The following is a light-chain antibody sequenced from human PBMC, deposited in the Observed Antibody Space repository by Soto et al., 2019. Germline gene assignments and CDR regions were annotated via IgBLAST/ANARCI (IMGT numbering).Light chain of an antibody. CDR3: QQADSFPLT. CDR1: QDIGNL. Sequence: DIQMTQSPSSVSASVGDGVTLTCRASQDIGNLLAWYQQKPGKAPKLLIYFGSNLQTGVPSRFSGSGSGTDFTLTISSLQPEDLATYYCQQADSFPLTFGRGTRVEIK. J-gene: IGKJ4*01. V-gene: IGKV1-12*01. CDR2: FGS.